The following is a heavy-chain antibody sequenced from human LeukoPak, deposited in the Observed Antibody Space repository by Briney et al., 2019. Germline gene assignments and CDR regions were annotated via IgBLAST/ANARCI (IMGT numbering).Heavy chain of an antibody. J-gene: IGHJ5*02. CDR2: IIPILGIA. D-gene: IGHD2-15*01. CDR3: ARESRVVVVAAARLERRWFDP. Sequence: SVKVSCKASGGTFSSYAISWVRQAPGQGLEWMGRIIPILGIANYAQKFQGRVTITADKSTSTAYMELSSLRSEDTAVYYCARESRVVVVAAARLERRWFDPWGQETLVTVSS. CDR1: GGTFSSYA. V-gene: IGHV1-69*04.